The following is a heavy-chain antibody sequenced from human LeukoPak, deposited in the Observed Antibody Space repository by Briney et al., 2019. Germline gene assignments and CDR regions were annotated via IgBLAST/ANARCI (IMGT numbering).Heavy chain of an antibody. CDR2: INTNTGNP. CDR3: ARGYYDSSGYYFGDVDAFDI. CDR1: GYTFTSYA. Sequence: ASVKVSCKASGYTFTSYAMNWVRQAPGQGLEWMGWINTNTGNPTYAQGFTGRFVFSLDTSVSTAYLQISSLKAEDTAVYYCARGYYDSSGYYFGDVDAFDIWGQGTMATVSS. V-gene: IGHV7-4-1*02. D-gene: IGHD3-22*01. J-gene: IGHJ3*02.